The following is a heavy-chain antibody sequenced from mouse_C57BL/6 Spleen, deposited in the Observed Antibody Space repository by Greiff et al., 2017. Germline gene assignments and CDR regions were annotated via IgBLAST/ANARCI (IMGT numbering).Heavy chain of an antibody. D-gene: IGHD2-5*01. CDR3: ARQGFIRYSNLYYFDY. CDR1: GYTFTDYN. Sequence: VQLQQSGPELVKPGASVKIPCKASGYTFTDYNMDWVKQSHGKSLEWIGDINPNNGGTIYNQKFKGKATLTVDKSSSTAYMELRSLTSEDTAVYYCARQGFIRYSNLYYFDYWGQGTTLTVSS. CDR2: INPNNGGT. V-gene: IGHV1-18*01. J-gene: IGHJ2*01.